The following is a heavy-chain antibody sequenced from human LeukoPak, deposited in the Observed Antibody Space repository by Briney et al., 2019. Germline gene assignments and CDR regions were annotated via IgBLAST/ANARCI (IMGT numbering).Heavy chain of an antibody. D-gene: IGHD1-26*01. CDR2: ISSSNTYI. Sequence: TGGSLRLSCAASGFTFSSYSMNWVRQAPGKGLEWVSSISSSNTYIYYADSVKGRFTISRENAKNSLYLQMNSLRAEDTAVYYCARDPDQIVGANFDYWGQGTLVTVSS. CDR3: ARDPDQIVGANFDY. V-gene: IGHV3-21*01. J-gene: IGHJ4*02. CDR1: GFTFSSYS.